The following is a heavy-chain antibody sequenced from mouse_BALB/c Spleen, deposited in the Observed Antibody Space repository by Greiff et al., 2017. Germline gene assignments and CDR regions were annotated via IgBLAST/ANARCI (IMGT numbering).Heavy chain of an antibody. CDR1: GYTFTDYN. V-gene: IGHV1S29*02. CDR3: ARGDYYGSSYWFAY. CDR2: IYPYNGGT. Sequence: EVKLMESGPELVKPGASVKISCKASGYTFTDYNMHWVKQSHGKSLEWIGYIYPYNGGTGYNQKFKSKATLTVDNSSSTAYMELRSLTSEDSAVYYCARGDYYGSSYWFAYWGQGTLVTVSA. J-gene: IGHJ3*01. D-gene: IGHD1-1*01.